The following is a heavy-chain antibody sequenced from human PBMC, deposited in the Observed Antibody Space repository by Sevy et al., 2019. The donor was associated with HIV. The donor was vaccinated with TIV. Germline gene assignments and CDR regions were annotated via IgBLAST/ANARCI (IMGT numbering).Heavy chain of an antibody. D-gene: IGHD2-15*01. J-gene: IGHJ4*02. Sequence: GESLKISCTASGFIFSGSAIHWVRQASGKGLEWVGRIRSKAKSYATAYAASVKGRFTISRDDSKNTAYLQMNSLKTEDTAVYYCTRQAIYCSGNTCYHPYYFDSWGQGTLVTVSS. CDR2: IRSKAKSYAT. CDR1: GFIFSGSA. V-gene: IGHV3-73*01. CDR3: TRQAIYCSGNTCYHPYYFDS.